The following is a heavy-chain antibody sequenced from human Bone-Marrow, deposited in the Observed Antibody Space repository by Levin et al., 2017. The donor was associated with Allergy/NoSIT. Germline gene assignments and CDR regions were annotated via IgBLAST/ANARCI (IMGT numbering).Heavy chain of an antibody. CDR1: GFSFSIYW. J-gene: IGHJ4*02. CDR3: ARGGHGYNAGLEY. V-gene: IGHV3-74*01. Sequence: GGSLRLSCAASGFSFSIYWMNWVRQVPGKGPVWVSRTASDGSTTNYADSVNGRFTVSRDNAKNTLYLQMKSLRVEDTAVYYCARGGHGYNAGLEYWGQGALVTVSS. D-gene: IGHD3-16*01. CDR2: TASDGSTT.